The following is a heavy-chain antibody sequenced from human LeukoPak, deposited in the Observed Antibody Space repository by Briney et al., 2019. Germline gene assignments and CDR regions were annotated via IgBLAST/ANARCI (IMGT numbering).Heavy chain of an antibody. J-gene: IGHJ4*02. V-gene: IGHV3-15*01. CDR1: GFTFSNAW. Sequence: PGGSLRLSCAASGFTFSNAWMSWVRQAPGKGLEWVGRIKSKTDGGTTDYAAPVKGRFTISRDDSKNTLYLQMNSLKTEDTAVYYCTTLHSSSWRGSDYWGQGTLVTVSS. D-gene: IGHD6-13*01. CDR3: TTLHSSSWRGSDY. CDR2: IKSKTDGGTT.